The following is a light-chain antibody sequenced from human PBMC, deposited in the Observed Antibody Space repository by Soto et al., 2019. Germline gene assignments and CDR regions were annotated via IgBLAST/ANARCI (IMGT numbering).Light chain of an antibody. CDR1: QSVSSY. J-gene: IGKJ2*01. CDR3: QQRSNWPPVYT. CDR2: DAS. Sequence: EIVLPQSPATLSLSPGERATLSCRASQSVSSYLAWYQQKPGQAPRLLIYDASNSATGIPARFSGSGSGPDFTLTISSLEPEDFAVYYCQQRSNWPPVYTFGQGTKLEIK. V-gene: IGKV3-11*01.